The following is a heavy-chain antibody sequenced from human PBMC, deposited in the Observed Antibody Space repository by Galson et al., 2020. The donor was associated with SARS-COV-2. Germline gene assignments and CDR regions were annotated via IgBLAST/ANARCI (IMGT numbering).Heavy chain of an antibody. CDR3: ARDSQGGNDYNYLLF. D-gene: IGHD4-4*01. V-gene: IGHV1-46*01. J-gene: IGHJ4*02. CDR2: INPSGGGT. CDR1: GYTFTSYN. Sequence: ASVKVSCKASGYTFTSYNIHWVRQAPGQGLEWMGIINPSGGGTTYAQKFQGRVTMTRDTSTSTVYMELSSLRSEDTAVYYCARDSQGGNDYNYLLFWGQGTLVTVSS.